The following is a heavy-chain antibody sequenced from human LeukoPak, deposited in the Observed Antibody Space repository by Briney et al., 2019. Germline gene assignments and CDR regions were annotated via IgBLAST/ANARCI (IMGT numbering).Heavy chain of an antibody. J-gene: IGHJ4*02. CDR2: FGAGGTFT. CDR3: AKDLDYATYGYYFDG. CDR1: VFPFCRYA. V-gene: IGHV3-23*01. Sequence: PGGPLSLSCTVSVFPFCRYAMNCVREATGEGLEWFLGFGAGGTFTNYADSVKGRFTIFRDNSRNTLYLQMDSMRADDTAVYYCAKDLDYATYGYYFDGRGQGTLVTV. D-gene: IGHD4-17*01.